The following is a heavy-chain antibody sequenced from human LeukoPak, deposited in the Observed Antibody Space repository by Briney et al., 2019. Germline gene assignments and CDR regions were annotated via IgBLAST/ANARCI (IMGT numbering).Heavy chain of an antibody. J-gene: IGHJ6*02. CDR1: GGTFSSYA. Sequence: SVKVSCKASGGTFSSYAISWVRQAPGQGLEWMGRIIPIFGIANYAQKFQGRVTITAGKSTSTAYMELSSLRSEDTAVYYCARDEDTAMVTLCYYYGMDVWGQGTTVTVSS. CDR2: IIPIFGIA. V-gene: IGHV1-69*04. D-gene: IGHD5-18*01. CDR3: ARDEDTAMVTLCYYYGMDV.